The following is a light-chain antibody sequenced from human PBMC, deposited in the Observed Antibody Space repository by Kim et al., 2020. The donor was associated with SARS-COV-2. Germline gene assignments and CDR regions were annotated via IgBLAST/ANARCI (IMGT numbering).Light chain of an antibody. CDR2: SAS. CDR3: QQYINWPLYT. J-gene: IGKJ2*01. V-gene: IGKV3-15*01. Sequence: VSPGERATLSCRASQSVNSNLAWYQQKPGQAPRLLIYSASTRATDIPARFSGSGYGTEFTLTISSLQSEDIAVYFCQQYINWPLYTFGQGTKLEI. CDR1: QSVNSN.